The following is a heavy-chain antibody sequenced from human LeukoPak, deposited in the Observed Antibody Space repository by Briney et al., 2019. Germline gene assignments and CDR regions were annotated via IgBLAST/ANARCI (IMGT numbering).Heavy chain of an antibody. Sequence: PSETLSLTCAVYGGSSSGYYWSWIRQPPGKGLEWIGEINHSGSTNYNPSLKSRVTISVDTSKNQFSLKLSSVTAADTAVYYCATTLKAAASYWGQGTLVTVSS. CDR2: INHSGST. V-gene: IGHV4-34*01. CDR1: GGSSSGYY. J-gene: IGHJ4*02. CDR3: ATTLKAAASY. D-gene: IGHD6-13*01.